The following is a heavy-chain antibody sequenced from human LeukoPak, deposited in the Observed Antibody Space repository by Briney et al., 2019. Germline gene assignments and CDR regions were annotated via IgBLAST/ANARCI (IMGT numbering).Heavy chain of an antibody. CDR3: AKFGSRSWYGPHRDY. J-gene: IGHJ4*02. V-gene: IGHV3-23*01. Sequence: GGSLRLSCAASGFTFSSYAMSWVRQAPGKGLEWVSGISGNGGGTYYAGSVKGRFTISRDNSKNTLYLQMNSLRAADTAVYYCAKFGSRSWYGPHRDYWGQGTLVTVSS. CDR1: GFTFSSYA. D-gene: IGHD6-13*01. CDR2: ISGNGGGT.